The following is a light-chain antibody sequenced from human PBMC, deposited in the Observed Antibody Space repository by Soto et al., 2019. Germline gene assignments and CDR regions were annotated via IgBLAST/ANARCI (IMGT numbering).Light chain of an antibody. Sequence: PGERVTISCRASQSVSSSYLTWYQQKPGQAPRLLSYGASTRDTGIPARFSGSGSGTDFTLTISSLQPEDFAVYYCQQDYNLPPCTFGQGTKLEIK. V-gene: IGKV3D-7*01. CDR1: QSVSSSY. CDR2: GAS. CDR3: QQDYNLPPCT. J-gene: IGKJ2*02.